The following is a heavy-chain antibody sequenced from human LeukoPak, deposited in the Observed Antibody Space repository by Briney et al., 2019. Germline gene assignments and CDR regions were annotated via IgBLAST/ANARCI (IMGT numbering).Heavy chain of an antibody. D-gene: IGHD2-8*02. J-gene: IGHJ4*02. V-gene: IGHV3-23*01. CDR1: GFTFSSYA. Sequence: PGGSLRLSRGASGFTFSSYAMNWVRQAPGKEMEWVSSITGNTGNTYVAEPVKGRFTISRDNSRNTLYLQMNTLRAEDKAIYCCAKGTLGSCAGARCYPFDRWGEGALVTVSS. CDR3: AKGTLGSCAGARCYPFDR. CDR2: ITGNTGNT.